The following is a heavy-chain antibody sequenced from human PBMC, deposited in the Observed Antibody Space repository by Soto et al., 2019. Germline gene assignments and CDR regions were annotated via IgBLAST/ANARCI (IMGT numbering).Heavy chain of an antibody. V-gene: IGHV3-48*01. CDR3: ARDGCSGSNCLNWFDP. CDR1: GFTFSSYS. J-gene: IGHJ5*02. Sequence: PGGSLRLSCAASGFTFSSYSMNWVRPAPGKGVEWVSYISSSSTTKYNADSVKGRFTISRDNAKNSLYLQMNSLRAEDTAVYYCARDGCSGSNCLNWFDPWGQGTLVTVSS. CDR2: ISSSSTTK. D-gene: IGHD2-15*01.